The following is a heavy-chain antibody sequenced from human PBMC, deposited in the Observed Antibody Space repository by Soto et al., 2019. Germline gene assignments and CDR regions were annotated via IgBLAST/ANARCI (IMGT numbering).Heavy chain of an antibody. CDR3: ASVTTVTTSDAFDI. J-gene: IGHJ3*02. CDR1: GGSISSGGYY. V-gene: IGHV4-31*03. Sequence: QVQLQESGPGLVKPSQTLSLTCTVSGGSISSGGYYWSWIRQHPGKGLEWIGYIYYSGSTYYNPSLKSRVTIPVDTSKNQFPLKLSSVTAADTAVYYCASVTTVTTSDAFDIWGQGTMVTVSS. D-gene: IGHD4-17*01. CDR2: IYYSGST.